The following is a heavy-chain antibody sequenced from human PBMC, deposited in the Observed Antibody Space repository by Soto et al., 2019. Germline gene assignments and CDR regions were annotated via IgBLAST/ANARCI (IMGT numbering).Heavy chain of an antibody. Sequence: GESLKISCKGSGYSFTSYWIAWVRQMPGKGLEWMGIIYPGDSDTRYSPSFQGQVTISADKSISTAYLQWSSLKASDTAMYYCARLAPYDFWSGNFDYWGQGTLVTVSS. J-gene: IGHJ4*02. CDR1: GYSFTSYW. CDR2: IYPGDSDT. CDR3: ARLAPYDFWSGNFDY. D-gene: IGHD3-3*01. V-gene: IGHV5-51*01.